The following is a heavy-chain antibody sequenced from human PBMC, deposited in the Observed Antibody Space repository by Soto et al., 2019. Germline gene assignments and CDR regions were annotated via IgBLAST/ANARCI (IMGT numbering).Heavy chain of an antibody. CDR1: GVSFSSGGYP. CDR3: ARRIAAGGLLCFAF. V-gene: IGHV4-30-2*01. CDR2: ISHSGST. D-gene: IGHD6-13*01. J-gene: IGHJ4*02. Sequence: SETLSLCCAASGVSFSSGGYPWSWNRQPPGKGLEWMGYISHSGSTCHNAYLKSRVTIIVDRYKKHFSQKLSSVTTADTAVYYCARRIAAGGLLCFAFWGQGTLVTVSS.